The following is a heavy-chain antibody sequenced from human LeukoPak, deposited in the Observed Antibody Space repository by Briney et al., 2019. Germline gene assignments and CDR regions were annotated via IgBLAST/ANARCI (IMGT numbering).Heavy chain of an antibody. CDR3: ARGDYGPIQH. V-gene: IGHV4-30-2*01. CDR1: GGSISSGGYS. Sequence: ASETLSLTCAVSGGSISSGGYSWSWIRQPPGKGLEWIGYIYHSGSTYYNPSLKSRVTISVDRSKNQFSLKLSSVTAADTAVYYCARGDYGPIQHWGQGTLVTVSS. CDR2: IYHSGST. D-gene: IGHD4-17*01. J-gene: IGHJ1*01.